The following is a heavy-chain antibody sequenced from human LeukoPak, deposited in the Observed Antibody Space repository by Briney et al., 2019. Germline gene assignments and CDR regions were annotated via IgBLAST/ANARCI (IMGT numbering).Heavy chain of an antibody. Sequence: SETLSLTCTVSGGSISSYYWSWIRQPPGKGLEWIAYIYYSGSTNYNPSLKSRVTISVDTSKSQFSLKLSSVTAADTAVYYCARVWYTSGWTIDYWGQGTLVTVSS. CDR2: IYYSGST. CDR1: GGSISSYY. V-gene: IGHV4-59*01. J-gene: IGHJ4*02. D-gene: IGHD6-19*01. CDR3: ARVWYTSGWTIDY.